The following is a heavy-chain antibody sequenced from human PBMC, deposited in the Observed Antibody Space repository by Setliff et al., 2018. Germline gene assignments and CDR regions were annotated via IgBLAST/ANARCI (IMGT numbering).Heavy chain of an antibody. V-gene: IGHV1-69*13. CDR1: GGTFSSYA. J-gene: IGHJ4*02. Sequence: SVKVSCKASGGTFSSYAISWVRQAPGQGLEWMGGIIPIFGTANYAQKFQGRVTITADESTSTAYMELSSLRSEDTAVYYCASDRNGYSRGWSRPYFDYWGQGTLVTVSS. D-gene: IGHD6-19*01. CDR3: ASDRNGYSRGWSRPYFDY. CDR2: IIPIFGTA.